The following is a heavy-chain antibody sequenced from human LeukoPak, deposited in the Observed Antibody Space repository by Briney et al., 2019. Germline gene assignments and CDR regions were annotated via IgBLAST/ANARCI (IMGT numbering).Heavy chain of an antibody. V-gene: IGHV4-30-2*01. CDR3: ARVGCSGGSCYCDY. CDR2: IYHSGST. Sequence: SETLSLTCTVSGGSISSGGYYWSWIRQPPGKGLEWIGYIYHSGSTNYNPSLKSRVTISVDKSKNQFSLKLSSVTAADTAVYYCARVGCSGGSCYCDYWGQGTLVTVSS. CDR1: GGSISSGGYY. J-gene: IGHJ4*02. D-gene: IGHD2-15*01.